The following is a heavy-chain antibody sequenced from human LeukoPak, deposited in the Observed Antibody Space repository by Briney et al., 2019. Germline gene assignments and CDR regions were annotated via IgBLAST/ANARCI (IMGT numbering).Heavy chain of an antibody. J-gene: IGHJ4*02. V-gene: IGHV4-59*08. CDR3: ARLGVRQWLVPEFDY. CDR1: GGSLSNYY. D-gene: IGHD6-19*01. CDR2: IYYSGST. Sequence: PSGTLSLTCTVSGGSLSNYYWSWIRQPPGKGLEWIGYIYYSGSTNYNPSLKSRVTISVDTSKNQFSLKLSSVTATDTAVYYCARLGVRQWLVPEFDYWGQGTLVTVSS.